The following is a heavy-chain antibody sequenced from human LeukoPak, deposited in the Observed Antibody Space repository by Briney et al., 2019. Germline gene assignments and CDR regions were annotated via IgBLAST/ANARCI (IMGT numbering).Heavy chain of an antibody. V-gene: IGHV1-18*01. CDR2: ISAYNGNT. CDR3: ASSSILAAAGTRYYYYMDV. CDR1: GYTFTSYG. D-gene: IGHD6-13*01. J-gene: IGHJ6*03. Sequence: GASVKVSCKASGYTFTSYGISWVRQAPGQGLEWMGWISAYNGNTNYVQKLQGRVTMTTDTSTSTAYMELSSLRSEDTAVYYCASSSILAAAGTRYYYYMDVWGKGTTVTVSS.